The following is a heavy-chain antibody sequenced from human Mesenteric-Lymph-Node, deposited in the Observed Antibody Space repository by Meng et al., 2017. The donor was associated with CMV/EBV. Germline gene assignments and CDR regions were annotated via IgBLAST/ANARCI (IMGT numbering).Heavy chain of an antibody. CDR2: IFYSGST. Sequence: SETLSLTCIVSGGSISTSTYYWAWIRQPPGRGLEWIGRIFYSGSTYYTPSLKSRVTISVDTSKNQFSLKLSSVTAADTAVYYCAWGYCSSTSCSPDYWGQGTLVTVSS. CDR1: GGSISTSTYY. D-gene: IGHD2-2*01. V-gene: IGHV4-39*07. J-gene: IGHJ4*02. CDR3: AWGYCSSTSCSPDY.